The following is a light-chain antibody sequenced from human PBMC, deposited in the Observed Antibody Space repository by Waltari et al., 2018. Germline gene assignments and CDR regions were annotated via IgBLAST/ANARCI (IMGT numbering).Light chain of an antibody. CDR2: RDR. CDR3: QVWDSTNVL. J-gene: IGLJ2*01. V-gene: IGLV3-9*01. Sequence: SYELTQALSVSVAQGQTARITCGGHNIGSRNVQWYQLQPGQAPVLVIYRDRNRPSGSPQRFSGSNALNTATLTISRAQVGDEGDYFCQVWDSTNVLFGGGTKLTVL. CDR1: NIGSRN.